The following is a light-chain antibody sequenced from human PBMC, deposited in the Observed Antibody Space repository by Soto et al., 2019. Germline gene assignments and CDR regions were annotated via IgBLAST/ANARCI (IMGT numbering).Light chain of an antibody. CDR1: SSNIGADYD. Sequence: QPVLTQPPSVSGAPGQRVTISCTGGSSNIGADYDVHWYQQVPGTAPKLLIYANDNRPSGVPDRFSGSKSGTSASLAITGLQAEDEADYYCQSFDTSLGGSVFGTGTKLTVL. CDR3: QSFDTSLGGSV. V-gene: IGLV1-40*01. J-gene: IGLJ1*01. CDR2: AND.